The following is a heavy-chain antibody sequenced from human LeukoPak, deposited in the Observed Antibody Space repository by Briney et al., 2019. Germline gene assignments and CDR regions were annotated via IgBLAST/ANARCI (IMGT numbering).Heavy chain of an antibody. CDR3: ARLALADTGCYLHP. Sequence: SETLSLTCTVSGYSISSAYYWGWIRQPPGKGLEWIGYIHYSGSAYYNPSLKSRVTIFVDTSKNQFSLKLSSVTAADTAVYYCARLALADTGCYLHPWGQGTLVTVSS. CDR2: IHYSGSA. D-gene: IGHD2-8*01. J-gene: IGHJ1*01. CDR1: GYSISSAYY. V-gene: IGHV4-38-2*02.